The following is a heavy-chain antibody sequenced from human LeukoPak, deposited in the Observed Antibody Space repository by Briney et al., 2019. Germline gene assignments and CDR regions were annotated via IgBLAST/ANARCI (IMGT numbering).Heavy chain of an antibody. V-gene: IGHV4-59*11. D-gene: IGHD6-19*01. CDR3: ARLAASTYYYYYYYMDV. J-gene: IGHJ6*03. Sequence: PSETLSLTCAASGGSISSHYWSWIRQPPGKGLEWIGYIYYSGSTNYNPSLKSRVTISVDTSKNQFSLKLSSVTAADTAVYYCARLAASTYYYYYYYMDVWGKGTTVTVSS. CDR2: IYYSGST. CDR1: GGSISSHY.